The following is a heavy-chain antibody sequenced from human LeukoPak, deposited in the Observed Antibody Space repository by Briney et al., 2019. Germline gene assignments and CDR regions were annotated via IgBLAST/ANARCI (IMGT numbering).Heavy chain of an antibody. CDR2: IYYSGST. CDR3: ARLSYTGDWFDP. D-gene: IGHD3-16*02. Sequence: SETLSLTCTVSGGSISSGDYYWSWIRQPPGKGLEWIGYIYYSGSTYYNPSLKSRVTISVDTSKNQFSLKLSSVTAADTAVYYCARLSYTGDWFDPWGQGTLVTVSS. J-gene: IGHJ5*02. V-gene: IGHV4-30-4*08. CDR1: GGSISSGDYY.